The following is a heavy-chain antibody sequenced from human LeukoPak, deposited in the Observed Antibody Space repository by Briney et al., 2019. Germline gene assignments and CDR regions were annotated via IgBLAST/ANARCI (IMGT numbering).Heavy chain of an antibody. J-gene: IGHJ6*03. CDR2: ISYDGANI. Sequence: PGRSLRLSCAASGFTFSSYSMHWVRQAPGKGLEWVAVISYDGANIKYVDSVKGRFTISRDDSKNALYLQMNSLRAEDTAVYYCVKDADYDFWTYYYMDVWGKGTTVTVSS. CDR1: GFTFSSYS. D-gene: IGHD3-3*01. CDR3: VKDADYDFWTYYYMDV. V-gene: IGHV3-30*01.